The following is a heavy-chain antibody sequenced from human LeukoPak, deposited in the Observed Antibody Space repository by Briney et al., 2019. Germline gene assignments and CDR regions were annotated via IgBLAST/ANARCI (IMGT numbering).Heavy chain of an antibody. V-gene: IGHV4-59*02. CDR3: ARDTGIDYYYYYMDV. CDR1: GFTVSSNY. D-gene: IGHD2-15*01. J-gene: IGHJ6*03. CDR2: IYYSGST. Sequence: GSLRLSCAASGFTVSSNYMSWIRQPPGKGLEWIGYIYYSGSTNYNPSLKSRVTISVDTSKNQFSLKLSSVTAADTAVYYCARDTGIDYYYYYMDVWGKGTTVTVSS.